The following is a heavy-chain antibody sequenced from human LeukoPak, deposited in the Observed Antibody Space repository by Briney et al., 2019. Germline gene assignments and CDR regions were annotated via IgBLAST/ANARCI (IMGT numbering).Heavy chain of an antibody. Sequence: SETLSLTCTVSGASISRYYWTWIRQPAGKGLEWIGRIYGSGNNNYNPSLMSRVTMSTDTSKNQFSLNLRSVTAADTAVYYCATGEGYGDWLPFHSWGQGTLVTVSS. CDR1: GASISRYY. J-gene: IGHJ4*02. CDR2: IYGSGNN. CDR3: ATGEGYGDWLPFHS. D-gene: IGHD4-17*01. V-gene: IGHV4-4*07.